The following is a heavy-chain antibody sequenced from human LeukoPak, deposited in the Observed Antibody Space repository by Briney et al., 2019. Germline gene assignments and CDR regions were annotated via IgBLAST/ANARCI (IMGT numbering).Heavy chain of an antibody. CDR2: ISSRSNYM. CDR1: GFAFRSYS. D-gene: IGHD4-23*01. J-gene: IGHJ6*03. Sequence: GGSLRLSCAASGFAFRSYSMNWVRQTPGKGLEWVSSISSRSNYMYYADSVKGRFTISRDDAKNSLYLQMNSLRAEDTAVYYCARVGVVTSTYYYYYYMDVWGKGTTVTVSS. V-gene: IGHV3-21*01. CDR3: ARVGVVTSTYYYYYYMDV.